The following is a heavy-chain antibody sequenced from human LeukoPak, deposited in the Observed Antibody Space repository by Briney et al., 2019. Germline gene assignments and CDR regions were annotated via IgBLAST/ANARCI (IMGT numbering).Heavy chain of an antibody. Sequence: GGSLRLSCGASGFSFSNFWMSWIRQAPGKGLERVANMNPDGSAAYYLDSVKGRFTISRDNAKTSVYLQMNSLRPDDTAVYYCARTLVEVPGHSDLFDFWGQGTLVTVSS. D-gene: IGHD2-2*01. CDR3: ARTLVEVPGHSDLFDF. CDR2: MNPDGSAA. J-gene: IGHJ4*02. V-gene: IGHV3-7*01. CDR1: GFSFSNFW.